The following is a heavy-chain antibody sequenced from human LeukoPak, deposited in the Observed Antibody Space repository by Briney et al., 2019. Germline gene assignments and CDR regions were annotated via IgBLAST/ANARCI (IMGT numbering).Heavy chain of an antibody. V-gene: IGHV1-2*02. CDR2: INPNSGGT. CDR3: ARDVAVAGTSHFDY. D-gene: IGHD6-19*01. Sequence: ASVKVSCKASGYTFTGYYMHWVRQAPGQGLEWMGWINPNSGGTNYAQKFQGRVTMTRDTSISTAYMELSRPRSDDTAVYYCARDVAVAGTSHFDYWGQGTLVTVSS. CDR1: GYTFTGYY. J-gene: IGHJ4*02.